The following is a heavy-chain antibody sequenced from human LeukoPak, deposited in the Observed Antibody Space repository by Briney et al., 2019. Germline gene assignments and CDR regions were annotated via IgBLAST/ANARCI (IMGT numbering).Heavy chain of an antibody. CDR2: INPSDGNT. D-gene: IGHD2-2*01. Sequence: ASVKVSCKASGYIFSNYYMHWVRQAPGQGLEWIGIINPSDGNTIYAQKFNNRVTLTRDTSTSTVYMELSSLSSEDTAVYFCARAPGYXXXXSCSGGXYHXXYXDXXGK. CDR3: ARAPGYXXXXSCSGGXYHXXYXDX. J-gene: IGHJ6*03. V-gene: IGHV1-46*01. CDR1: GYIFSNYY.